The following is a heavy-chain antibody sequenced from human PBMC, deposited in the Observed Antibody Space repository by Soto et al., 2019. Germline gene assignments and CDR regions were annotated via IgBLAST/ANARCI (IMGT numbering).Heavy chain of an antibody. CDR3: ARGLMGDNTVDY. Sequence: QVQLQQWGAGLLKPSETLSLTCAVYGGSFSGYYWSWIRQPPGKGLEWIGEINHSGSTNYNPSLKSRVTISVVTSKNQFSLKLSSVTAADTAVYYCARGLMGDNTVDYWGQGTLVTVSS. V-gene: IGHV4-34*01. J-gene: IGHJ4*02. CDR1: GGSFSGYY. D-gene: IGHD2-21*02. CDR2: INHSGST.